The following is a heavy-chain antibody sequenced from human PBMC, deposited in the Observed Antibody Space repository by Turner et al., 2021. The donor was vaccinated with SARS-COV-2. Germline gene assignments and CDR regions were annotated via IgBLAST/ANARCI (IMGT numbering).Heavy chain of an antibody. CDR2: ISSSSSFI. CDR1: GFTFSSYS. CDR3: ARAEEHSREWLVPKIPFDI. D-gene: IGHD6-19*01. V-gene: IGHV3-21*01. J-gene: IGHJ3*02. Sequence: EVQLVESGGGLVKPGGSLRLSCAASGFTFSSYSMNWFRQAPGKGLEWVSSISSSSSFIYYPDSVKGRFTISRDNAKNSLYLQMNSLRAEDTAVYYCARAEEHSREWLVPKIPFDIWGQGTMVTVSS.